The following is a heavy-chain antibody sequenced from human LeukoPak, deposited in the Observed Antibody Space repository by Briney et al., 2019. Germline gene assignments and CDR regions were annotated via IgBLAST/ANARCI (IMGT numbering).Heavy chain of an antibody. CDR2: IYYSGST. J-gene: IGHJ4*02. Sequence: PSETLSLTCTVSGGSISSINYYWGWSRQPPGKGLEWIGSIYYSGSTKYNPSLKSRVTISVDTSKNQFSLKLSSVTAADTAVYYCARQTGATWDYFDYWGQGTLVTVSS. CDR1: GGSISSINYY. V-gene: IGHV4-39*01. D-gene: IGHD1-26*01. CDR3: ARQTGATWDYFDY.